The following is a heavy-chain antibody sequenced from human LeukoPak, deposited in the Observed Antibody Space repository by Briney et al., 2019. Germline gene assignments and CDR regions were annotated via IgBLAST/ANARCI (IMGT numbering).Heavy chain of an antibody. Sequence: GGSLTLSCAASGFTFSSYWMHGVRPVPGKGLVWVARINPGGSSITYADSVKGRFTISRDNAKNTLYLQMDSLRAEDTGVYYCARSNQADDYWGQGTLVTVSS. V-gene: IGHV3-74*01. D-gene: IGHD1-14*01. CDR2: INPGGSSI. J-gene: IGHJ4*02. CDR3: ARSNQADDY. CDR1: GFTFSSYW.